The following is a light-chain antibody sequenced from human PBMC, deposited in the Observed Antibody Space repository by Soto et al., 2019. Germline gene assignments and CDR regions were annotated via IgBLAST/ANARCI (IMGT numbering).Light chain of an antibody. CDR2: AAS. V-gene: IGKV1-39*01. CDR3: QQSYSSPPT. J-gene: IGKJ1*01. Sequence: DIQMTQSPSSLSASVEDRVIITCRASQSISNHLNWYQQKTGKAPKLLIFAASSLQSGVPSRFSGSRSGPDFTLTISSLQPEELATYDCQQSYSSPPTVGQGTKVDIK. CDR1: QSISNH.